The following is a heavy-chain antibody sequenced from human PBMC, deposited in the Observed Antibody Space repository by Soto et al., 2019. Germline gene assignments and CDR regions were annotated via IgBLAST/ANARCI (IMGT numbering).Heavy chain of an antibody. D-gene: IGHD6-19*01. V-gene: IGHV4-4*02. J-gene: IGHJ4*02. Sequence: QVQLQESGPGLVKPSGTLSLTCAVSSGAIDNKECWSWVRQPPGRGLEWIGEIQRSGTTNYNPSLKSRVTISVDKSKNQFFLKLNSVTAADTAVYFCAPSAVAGTVIDYWGQGTLVTVSS. CDR1: SGAIDNKEC. CDR2: IQRSGTT. CDR3: APSAVAGTVIDY.